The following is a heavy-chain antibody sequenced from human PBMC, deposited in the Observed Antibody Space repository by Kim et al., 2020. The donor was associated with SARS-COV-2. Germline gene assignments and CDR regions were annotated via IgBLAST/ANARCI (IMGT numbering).Heavy chain of an antibody. V-gene: IGHV7-4-1*02. Sequence: PTYAQGFTGRFVFSLDTSVSTAYLQISSLKAEDTAVYYCAREIVGATIWFDPWGQGTLVTVSS. CDR3: AREIVGATIWFDP. CDR2: P. D-gene: IGHD1-26*01. J-gene: IGHJ5*02.